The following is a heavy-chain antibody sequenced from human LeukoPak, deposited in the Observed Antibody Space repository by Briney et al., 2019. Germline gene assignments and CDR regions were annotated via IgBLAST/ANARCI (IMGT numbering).Heavy chain of an antibody. J-gene: IGHJ4*02. CDR3: ARDSYGSGSSPPPIDY. CDR2: ISSSSSSYI. Sequence: GGSLRLSCAASGFTFSSYSMNWVRQAPGKGLEWVSSISSSSSSYIYYADSVKGRFTISRDNAKNSLYLQMNSLRAEDTAVYYCARDSYGSGSSPPPIDYWGQGTLVTVSS. V-gene: IGHV3-21*01. D-gene: IGHD3-10*01. CDR1: GFTFSSYS.